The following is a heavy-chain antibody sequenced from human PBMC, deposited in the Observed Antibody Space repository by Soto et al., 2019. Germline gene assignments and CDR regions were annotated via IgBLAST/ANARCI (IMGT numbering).Heavy chain of an antibody. V-gene: IGHV3-33*01. D-gene: IGHD2-21*02. Sequence: QVQLVESGGGVVQPGGSLRLSCAASGFTLSSYGMHWVRQAPGKGLGGVAVRWYDGDKKYYADSVKVPFTICRDKSKNTVTLHMSSLRSEDTVVYYCARGSAGSESVVAVPAIDCYSFDTWGQGTLVSVSS. CDR1: GFTLSSYG. CDR2: RWYDGDKK. J-gene: IGHJ4*02. CDR3: ARGSAGSESVVAVPAIDCYSFDT.